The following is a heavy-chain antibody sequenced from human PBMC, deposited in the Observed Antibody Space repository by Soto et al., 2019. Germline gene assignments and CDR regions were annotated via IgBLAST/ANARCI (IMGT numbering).Heavy chain of an antibody. D-gene: IGHD4-4*01. CDR3: AREMTTVTNWFDP. Sequence: ASVKVSCKASVFTFNSYGISWVRQAPGQGLEWMGWISAYNGNTNYAQKLQGRVTMTTDASTSTAYMELRSLRSDDTAVYYCAREMTTVTNWFDPWGQGTLVTVSS. V-gene: IGHV1-18*01. CDR1: VFTFNSYG. J-gene: IGHJ5*02. CDR2: ISAYNGNT.